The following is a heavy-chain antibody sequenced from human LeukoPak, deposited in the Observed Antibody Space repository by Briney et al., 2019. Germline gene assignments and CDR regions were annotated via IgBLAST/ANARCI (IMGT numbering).Heavy chain of an antibody. CDR3: AGEGGSGTFDI. Sequence: PGGSLRLSCAASGFTFSSYSMNWVRQAPGKGLEWVSSISSSSSYIYYADSVKGRFTISRDNAKNSLYLQMNSLRAEDTAVYYCAGEGGSGTFDIWGQGTMVTVSS. CDR2: ISSSSSYI. CDR1: GFTFSSYS. J-gene: IGHJ3*02. D-gene: IGHD1-26*01. V-gene: IGHV3-21*01.